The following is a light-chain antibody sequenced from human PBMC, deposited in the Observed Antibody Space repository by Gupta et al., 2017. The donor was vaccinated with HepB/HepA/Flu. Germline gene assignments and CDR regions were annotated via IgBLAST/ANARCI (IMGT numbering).Light chain of an antibody. CDR2: NTS. CDR1: TGAVTSGYY. V-gene: IGLV7-43*01. CDR3: LLYYGGPWV. J-gene: IGLJ3*02. Sequence: QTVVTQEPSLTVSPGGTVTLTCASSTGAVTSGYYPNWFQQKPGQAPRALIYNTSNKHSWTPARFSGSLLGGKAALTLAGGQPEDEAEYYCLLYYGGPWVFGGGTKLTVL.